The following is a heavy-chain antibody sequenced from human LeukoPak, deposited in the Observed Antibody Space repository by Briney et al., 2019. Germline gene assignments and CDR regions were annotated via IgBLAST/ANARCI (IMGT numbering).Heavy chain of an antibody. CDR1: GFTFTTYS. CDR3: ASANPILLDYYNYYYMDV. Sequence: GGSLRLSCTASGFTFTTYSMDWVRQASGKGLEWVSSINNSGTYIYYADSVKGRFTISRDNSKNSLYMQMNSLRAEDTAVYYCASANPILLDYYNYYYMDVWGKGTTVTVSS. V-gene: IGHV3-21*04. D-gene: IGHD3-3*01. CDR2: INNSGTYI. J-gene: IGHJ6*03.